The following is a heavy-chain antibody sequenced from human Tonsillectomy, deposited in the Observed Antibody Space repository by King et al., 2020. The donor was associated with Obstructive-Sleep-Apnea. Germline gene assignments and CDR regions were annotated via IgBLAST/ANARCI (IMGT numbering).Heavy chain of an antibody. CDR3: AGHYPRDGYNSFYYYYYYGMDV. V-gene: IGHV4-59*08. Sequence: VQLQESGPGLVKPSETLSLTCTVSGGSISSYYWSWIRQPPGKGLEWIGYIYYSGSTNYNPSLKSRVTISVDTSKNQFSLKLSSLTAADTAVYYCAGHYPRDGYNSFYYYYYYGMDVWGQGTTVTVSS. CDR1: GGSISSYY. D-gene: IGHD5-24*01. J-gene: IGHJ6*02. CDR2: IYYSGST.